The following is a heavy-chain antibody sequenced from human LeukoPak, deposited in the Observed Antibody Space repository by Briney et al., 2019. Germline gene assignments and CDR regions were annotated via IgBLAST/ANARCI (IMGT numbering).Heavy chain of an antibody. Sequence: SGGSLRLSCAASGFTFSNYEMHWVRQAPGEGMEWLSYISRGGDTIYYADSVKGRFTISSDSANNSLYLQMNNLRAEDTAVYYCARGGLLRLTYFFDSWGQGTLVTVSS. V-gene: IGHV3-48*03. CDR1: GFTFSNYE. D-gene: IGHD1-26*01. J-gene: IGHJ4*02. CDR2: ISRGGDTI. CDR3: ARGGLLRLTYFFDS.